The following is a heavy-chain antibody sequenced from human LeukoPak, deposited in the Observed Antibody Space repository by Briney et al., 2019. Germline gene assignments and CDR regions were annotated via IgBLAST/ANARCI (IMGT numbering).Heavy chain of an antibody. J-gene: IGHJ4*02. CDR1: GYTFTSFG. Sequence: ASVKVSCKASGYTFTSFGISWVRQAPGQGLEWMGWIVVYDGDANYAQKFQGRVTMTTDTSTNTAYMELRSLRSDDTAVYYCAVIRLGNLSLIDYWGQGTLVTVST. CDR2: IVVYDGDA. V-gene: IGHV1-18*01. D-gene: IGHD3-16*02. CDR3: AVIRLGNLSLIDY.